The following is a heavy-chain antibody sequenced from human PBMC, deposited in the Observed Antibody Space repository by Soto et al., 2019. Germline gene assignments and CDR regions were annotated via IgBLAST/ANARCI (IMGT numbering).Heavy chain of an antibody. CDR1: VG. Sequence: VGVGWIRQPPGKALEWLALIYWDDDKRYSPSLRSRLTITKDTSKNQVVLTMTNMDPVDTATYYCAHKTYYYGRPGFDYWGQGTLVTAPQ. D-gene: IGHD3-10*01. J-gene: IGHJ4*02. CDR2: IYWDDDK. CDR3: AHKTYYYGRPGFDY. V-gene: IGHV2-5*02.